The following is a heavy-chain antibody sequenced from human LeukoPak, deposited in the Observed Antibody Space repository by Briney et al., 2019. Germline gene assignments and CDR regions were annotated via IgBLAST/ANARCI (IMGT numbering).Heavy chain of an antibody. CDR1: GFTFSSYG. CDR3: AKGIYSSSTGAFDI. CDR2: ISYDGSNK. Sequence: GRSLRLSCAASGFTFSSYGMHWVRQAPGKGLEWVAVISYDGSNKYYADSVKGRFTISRDNSKNTLYLQMNSLRAEDTALYYCAKGIYSSSTGAFDIWGQGTMVTVSS. J-gene: IGHJ3*02. V-gene: IGHV3-30*18. D-gene: IGHD6-13*01.